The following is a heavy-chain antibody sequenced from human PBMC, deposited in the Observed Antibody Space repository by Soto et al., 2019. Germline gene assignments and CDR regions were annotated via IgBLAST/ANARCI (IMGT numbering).Heavy chain of an antibody. CDR2: ISGSTDTI. CDR1: GFTFSSYT. J-gene: IGHJ4*02. Sequence: GGSLRLSCAASGFTFSSYTMNWVRQAPGKGLEWVSYISGSTDTINFADSVRGRFTISRDNAKNSMFLQMDSLRDEDTAVYYCVRQRGVMTAFAYFDYWGQGTLVTVSS. D-gene: IGHD2-21*02. V-gene: IGHV3-48*02. CDR3: VRQRGVMTAFAYFDY.